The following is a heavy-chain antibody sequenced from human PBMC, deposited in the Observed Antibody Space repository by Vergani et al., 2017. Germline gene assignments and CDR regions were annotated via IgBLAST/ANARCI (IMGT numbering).Heavy chain of an antibody. CDR3: ASLYCSSTSCYPDYYFDY. J-gene: IGHJ4*02. CDR2: SYTSGST. V-gene: IGHV4-4*09. D-gene: IGHD2-2*01. CDR1: GGSISSYY. Sequence: QVQLQESGPGLVKPSETLSLTCTVSGGSISSYYWSWIRQPPGKGLEWIGYSYTSGSTNYNPSLKSRVTISVDTSKNQFSLKLSSVTAADTAVYYCASLYCSSTSCYPDYYFDYWGQGTLVTVSS.